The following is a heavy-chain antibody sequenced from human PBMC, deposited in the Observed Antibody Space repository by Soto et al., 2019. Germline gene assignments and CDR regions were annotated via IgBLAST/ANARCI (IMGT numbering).Heavy chain of an antibody. J-gene: IGHJ3*02. Sequence: PGGSLRLSCAASGFTFDDYAMHWVRQAPGKGLEWVSGISWNSGSIGYADSVKGRFTISRDNAKNSLYLQMNSLRAEDTALYYCAKAPLSDDAFDIWGQGTMVTVSS. CDR2: ISWNSGSI. V-gene: IGHV3-9*01. CDR1: GFTFDDYA. CDR3: AKAPLSDDAFDI.